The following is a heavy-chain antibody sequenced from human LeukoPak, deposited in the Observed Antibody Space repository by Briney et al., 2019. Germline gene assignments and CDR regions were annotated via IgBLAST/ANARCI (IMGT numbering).Heavy chain of an antibody. D-gene: IGHD3-22*01. J-gene: IGHJ2*01. CDR2: INQDGSEM. Sequence: GGSLRLSCAASRGTFSNCWMSWVCQAPGKGLEWLANINQDGSEMYYVDSVKGRFTISMANGKNSLYLQINSLRDDDTAVYYCARDQGSMRVVRTPNWYFDLWGRGTVVTVSS. CDR3: ARDQGSMRVVRTPNWYFDL. CDR1: RGTFSNCW. V-gene: IGHV3-7*01.